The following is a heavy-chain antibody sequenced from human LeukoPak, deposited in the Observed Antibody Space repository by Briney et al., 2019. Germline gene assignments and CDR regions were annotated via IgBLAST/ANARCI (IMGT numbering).Heavy chain of an antibody. V-gene: IGHV3-30-3*01. Sequence: PGGSLRLSCAASGFTFSSYWMSWVRQAPGKGLEWVAVISYDGSNKYYADSVKGRFTISRDNSKNTLYLQMNSLRAEDTAVYYCARDRGWNGGLDYWGQGTLVTVSS. CDR1: GFTFSSYW. J-gene: IGHJ4*02. D-gene: IGHD1-1*01. CDR3: ARDRGWNGGLDY. CDR2: ISYDGSNK.